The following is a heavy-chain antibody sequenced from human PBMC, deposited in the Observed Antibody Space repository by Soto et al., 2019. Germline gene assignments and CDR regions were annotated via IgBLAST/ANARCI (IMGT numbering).Heavy chain of an antibody. D-gene: IGHD4-4*01. Sequence: SGPTLVNPTQTLTLTCTFSGFSLSTSGMCVSWIRQPPGKALEWLARIDWDDDKYYSTSLKTRLTISKDTSKNQVVLTMTNMDPVDTATYYCARIRCGTTVSPYYYYYLDAWGKGTTVTV. CDR1: GFSLSTSGMC. V-gene: IGHV2-70*11. CDR2: IDWDDDK. CDR3: ARIRCGTTVSPYYYYYLDA. J-gene: IGHJ6*03.